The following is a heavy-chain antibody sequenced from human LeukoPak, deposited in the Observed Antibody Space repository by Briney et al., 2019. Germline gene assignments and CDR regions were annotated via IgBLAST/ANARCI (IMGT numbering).Heavy chain of an antibody. V-gene: IGHV4-59*01. J-gene: IGHJ4*02. D-gene: IGHD2-15*01. CDR2: MYYSGST. CDR3: ARWTGAGYCSGGSCPLPYYFDY. CDR1: GFTFDDYA. Sequence: GSLRLSCAASGFTFDDYAMHWIRQPPGKGLEWIGYMYYSGSTNYNPSLKSRVTISVDTSKNQFSLKLSSVTAADTAVYYCARWTGAGYCSGGSCPLPYYFDYWGQGTLVTVSS.